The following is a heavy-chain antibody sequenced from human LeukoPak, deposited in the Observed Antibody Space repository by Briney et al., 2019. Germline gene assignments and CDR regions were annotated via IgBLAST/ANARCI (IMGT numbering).Heavy chain of an antibody. J-gene: IGHJ3*02. CDR1: GYTFTGYY. CDR3: ARDEEISSAFDI. D-gene: IGHD3-3*01. V-gene: IGHV1-2*02. Sequence: ASVKVSCKASGYTFTGYYMHWVRQAPGQGLEWMGWINPNSGGTNYAQKFQGRVTMTRDTSISTAYMELSRLRSDDTAVYYCARDEEISSAFDIRGQGTMVTVSS. CDR2: INPNSGGT.